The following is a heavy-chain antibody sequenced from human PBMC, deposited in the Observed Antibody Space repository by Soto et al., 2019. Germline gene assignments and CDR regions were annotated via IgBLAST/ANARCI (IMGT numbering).Heavy chain of an antibody. J-gene: IGHJ4*02. V-gene: IGHV3-74*01. CDR3: ARVGYGSGSYHFDY. CDR2: INSDGSTP. D-gene: IGHD3-10*01. CDR1: GFTFSSCW. Sequence: EVQLVESGGGLVQPGGSLRLSCAASGFTFSSCWMHWVRQAPGKGLVWVSRINSDGSTPSYTDSVKGRFTISRDNAKNTLYLQMNSLRAEDTAVYYCARVGYGSGSYHFDYWGQGTLVTVSS.